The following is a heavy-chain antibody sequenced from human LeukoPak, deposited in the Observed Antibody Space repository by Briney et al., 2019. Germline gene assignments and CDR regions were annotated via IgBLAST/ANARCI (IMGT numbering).Heavy chain of an antibody. V-gene: IGHV3-66*01. CDR1: GFTVSSNY. D-gene: IGHD3-10*01. CDR2: IYSGGST. Sequence: GGSLRLSCAASGFTVSSNYMSWVRQAPGKGLEWVSVIYSGGSTYYADSVKGRFTISRDNSKNTLYLQMNSLRAEDTAVYYCAREARYGSGSYTSWGQGTLVTVSS. J-gene: IGHJ5*02. CDR3: AREARYGSGSYTS.